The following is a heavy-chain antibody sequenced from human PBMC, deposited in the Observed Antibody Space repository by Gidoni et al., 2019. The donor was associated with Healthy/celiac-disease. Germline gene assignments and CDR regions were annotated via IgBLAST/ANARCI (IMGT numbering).Heavy chain of an antibody. CDR1: GFTFGDYA. CDR2: IRSKAYGGTT. CDR3: TRYPQRNGYGMDV. Sequence: EVQLVESGGGLVQPGRSLRLSCTASGFTFGDYAMSWFRQVPGKGLEWVGFIRSKAYGGTTEYAASVKGRFTISRDDSKSIAYLQMNSLKTEDTAVYYCTRYPQRNGYGMDVWGQGTTVTVSS. V-gene: IGHV3-49*03. D-gene: IGHD1-1*01. J-gene: IGHJ6*02.